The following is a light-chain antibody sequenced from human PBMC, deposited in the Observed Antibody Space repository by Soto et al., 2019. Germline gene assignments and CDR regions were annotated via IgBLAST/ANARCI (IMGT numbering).Light chain of an antibody. J-gene: IGLJ3*02. CDR3: SSYTSFSTRV. CDR1: SSDVGGYSY. CDR2: EVS. Sequence: QSALTQPASLSGSPGQSITISCTGTSSDVGGYSYVSWYQQHPGKAPKLMISEVSNRPSGVSNRFSGSKSGNTASLTISGLQAEDEAEYYCSSYTSFSTRVFGGGTQLTVL. V-gene: IGLV2-14*01.